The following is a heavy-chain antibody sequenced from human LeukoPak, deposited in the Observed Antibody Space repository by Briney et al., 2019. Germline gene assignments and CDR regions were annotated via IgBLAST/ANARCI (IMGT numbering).Heavy chain of an antibody. CDR2: INSDGSRI. CDR3: ARVRDPFGMDV. V-gene: IGHV3-74*01. D-gene: IGHD3-10*01. CDR1: GFTFSNYW. J-gene: IGHJ6*02. Sequence: AGGSLRLSCAASGFTFSNYWIHWVRQAPGKGLVWVSRINSDGSRIDYAESVKGRFTISIDSATDTVYLYMSSLRPEDAALYCCARVRDPFGMDVWGQGTTVTVSS.